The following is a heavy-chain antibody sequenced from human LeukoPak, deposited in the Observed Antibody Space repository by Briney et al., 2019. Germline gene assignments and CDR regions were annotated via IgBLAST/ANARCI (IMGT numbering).Heavy chain of an antibody. J-gene: IGHJ4*02. Sequence: GGSLRLSCAASRFTFSSYGMHWVRQAPGKGLEWVAYIQYDGSNAQYADSVKGRFSISRDNAKNSLYLQMNSLRAEDTAVYYCARDYWNDGDGGDHWGQGTLVSVSS. V-gene: IGHV3-30*02. CDR3: ARDYWNDGDGGDH. D-gene: IGHD1-1*01. CDR1: RFTFSSYG. CDR2: IQYDGSNA.